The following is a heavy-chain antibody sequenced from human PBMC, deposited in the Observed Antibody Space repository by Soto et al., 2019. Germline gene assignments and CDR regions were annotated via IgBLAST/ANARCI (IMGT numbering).Heavy chain of an antibody. Sequence: QPGXSLILSCAASGFIFSSYAMSCVRQAPGKGLEWVSATRDSGGSTYYADSVKGRFTISRDNPKNTLYLQMNSLRAEDTAVYYCMRGISAPDYWGQGTLVTVSS. CDR2: TRDSGGST. CDR1: GFIFSSYA. CDR3: MRGISAPDY. D-gene: IGHD3-16*01. J-gene: IGHJ4*02. V-gene: IGHV3-23*01.